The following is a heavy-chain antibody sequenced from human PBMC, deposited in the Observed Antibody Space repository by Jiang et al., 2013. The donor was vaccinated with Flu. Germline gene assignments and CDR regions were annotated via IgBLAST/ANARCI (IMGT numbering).Heavy chain of an antibody. V-gene: IGHV5-51*03. CDR2: IYPGDSDT. CDR1: GYSFTSYW. D-gene: IGHD3-22*01. CDR3: ASPYYYDSSGYLTGAFDI. J-gene: IGHJ3*02. Sequence: SGAEVKKPGESLKISCKGSGYSFTSYWIGWVRQMPGKGLEWMGIIYPGDSDTRYSPSFQGQVTISADKSISTAYLQWSSLKASDTAMYYCASPYYYDSSGYLTGAFDIWAKGQWSPSLQ.